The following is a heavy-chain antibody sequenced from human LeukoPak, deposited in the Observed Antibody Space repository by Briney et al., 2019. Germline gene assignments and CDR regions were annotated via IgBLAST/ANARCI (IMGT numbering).Heavy chain of an antibody. Sequence: GGSLRLSCAASGFTFSSYEMNWVRQAPGQGLEWVSYIGSFGTTISYADSLEGRFTISRDNAMSSLYLQLSSLRADDTAVYYCAKVATEAYYLDYWGQGTLVTVSS. CDR1: GFTFSSYE. CDR3: AKVATEAYYLDY. V-gene: IGHV3-48*03. CDR2: IGSFGTTI. D-gene: IGHD1-26*01. J-gene: IGHJ4*02.